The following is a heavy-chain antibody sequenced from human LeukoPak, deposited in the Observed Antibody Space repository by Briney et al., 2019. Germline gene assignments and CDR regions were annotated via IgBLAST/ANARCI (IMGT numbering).Heavy chain of an antibody. CDR3: AKPFRGYSYGN. V-gene: IGHV3-30*18. Sequence: GGSLRLSCAASGFTFSSYGMHWVRQAPGKGLEWMAVISYDGSNKYYADSVKGRFTISRDNSKNTLYLQMNSLRAEDTAVYYCAKPFRGYSYGNWGQGTLVTVSS. CDR2: ISYDGSNK. D-gene: IGHD5-18*01. J-gene: IGHJ4*02. CDR1: GFTFSSYG.